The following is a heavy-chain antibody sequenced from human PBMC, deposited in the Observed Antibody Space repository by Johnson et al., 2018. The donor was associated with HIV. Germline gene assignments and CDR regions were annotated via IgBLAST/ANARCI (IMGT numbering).Heavy chain of an antibody. Sequence: VQLVESGGGVVQPGRSLRLSCAASGFTFGEYSLTWFRQAPGKGLEWVGVTRGKAAGWTVDYAAAVKGRFTISRDDSITVAYLQINSLRTEDTAIYFCTRAKWDLHVQSAFDVWGRGTTVTVSS. V-gene: IGHV3-49*03. CDR2: TRGKAAGWTV. CDR1: GFTFGEYS. CDR3: TRAKWDLHVQSAFDV. J-gene: IGHJ3*01. D-gene: IGHD1-26*01.